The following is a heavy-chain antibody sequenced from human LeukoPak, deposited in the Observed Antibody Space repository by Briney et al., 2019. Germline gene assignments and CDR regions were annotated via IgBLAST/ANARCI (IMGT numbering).Heavy chain of an antibody. CDR1: GGSISSGNYY. CDR3: ARGASITMVRGVIPHY. Sequence: SETLSLTCTVSGGSISSGNYYCSWIRQPPGKGLEWIGYSRYSGNTYYSPSLKSRVTISLDTSKNQFSLKLSSVTAADTAVYYCARGASITMVRGVIPHYWGQGTLVTVSS. CDR2: SRYSGNT. J-gene: IGHJ4*02. D-gene: IGHD3-10*01. V-gene: IGHV4-30-4*02.